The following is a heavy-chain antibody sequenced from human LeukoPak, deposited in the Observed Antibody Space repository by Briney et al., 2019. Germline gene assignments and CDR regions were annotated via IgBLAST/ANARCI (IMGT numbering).Heavy chain of an antibody. CDR1: GGSFSGYY. V-gene: IGHV4-34*01. Sequence: SETLSLTCAVYGGSFSGYYWSWIRQPPGKGLEWIGEINHSGSTNYNPSLKSRVTISVDTSKNQFSLKLSSVTAADTAVYYCARARNYDFWSGYFLGNWFDPWGQGTLVTVSS. CDR3: ARARNYDFWSGYFLGNWFDP. J-gene: IGHJ5*02. D-gene: IGHD3-3*01. CDR2: INHSGST.